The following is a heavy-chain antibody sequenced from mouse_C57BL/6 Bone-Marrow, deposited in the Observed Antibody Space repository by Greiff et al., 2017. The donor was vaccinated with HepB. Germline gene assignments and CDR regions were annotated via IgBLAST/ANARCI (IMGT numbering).Heavy chain of an antibody. CDR2: IYPRDGST. V-gene: IGHV1-85*01. J-gene: IGHJ4*01. CDR1: GYTFTSYD. Sequence: QVQLQQSGPELVKPGASVKLSCKASGYTFTSYDINWVKQRPGQGLEWIGWIYPRDGSTKYNEKFKDKATLTVDTSSSTAYMELHSRTSEDSAVYFCARPHFPTIVGDYAMDDWGKGTTVTVSS. D-gene: IGHD1-1*01. CDR3: ARPHFPTIVGDYAMDD.